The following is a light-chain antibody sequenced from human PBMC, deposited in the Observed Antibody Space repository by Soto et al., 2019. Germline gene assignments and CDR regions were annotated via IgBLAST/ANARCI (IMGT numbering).Light chain of an antibody. J-gene: IGKJ3*01. Sequence: EIVMTQSPATLSVSPGARAPLSCRARQAVSSNLAWYQQKPGQAPRLLIYAASTRAAGIPDRFSGSGSGTGFTLTITSLQSEDFAVYYCQHYNNWPFTFGPGTKVDIK. V-gene: IGKV3-15*01. CDR2: AAS. CDR1: QAVSSN. CDR3: QHYNNWPFT.